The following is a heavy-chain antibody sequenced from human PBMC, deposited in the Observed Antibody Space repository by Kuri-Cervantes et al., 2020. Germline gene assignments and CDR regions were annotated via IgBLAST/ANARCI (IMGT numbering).Heavy chain of an antibody. CDR1: GYTFTSYY. D-gene: IGHD2-21*02. CDR3: ARGVVVTAPLHHFDY. J-gene: IGHJ4*02. Sequence: ASVKVSCKASGYTFTSYYMHWVRQAPGQGLEWMGIINPSGGSTSYAQKFQGRVTMTRDTSTSTAYMELSRLRSDDTAVYYCARGVVVTAPLHHFDYRGQGTLVTVSS. CDR2: INPSGGST. V-gene: IGHV1-46*01.